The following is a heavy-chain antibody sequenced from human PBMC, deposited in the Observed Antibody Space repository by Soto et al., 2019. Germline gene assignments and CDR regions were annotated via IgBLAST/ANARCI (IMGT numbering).Heavy chain of an antibody. CDR3: ATGRWSGYYCGMDV. CDR1: GFTFSNNA. J-gene: IGHJ6*02. CDR2: ISGSGGST. V-gene: IGHV3-23*01. D-gene: IGHD3-10*02. Sequence: EVQLLESGGGLVQPGGSLRLSCAASGFTFSNNAMSWVRQAPGKGLEWVSAISGSGGSTYYADSVKGRFTISRDNSKNTLYLEMNSLRAEDTAVYYCATGRWSGYYCGMDVWGQGATVTVSS.